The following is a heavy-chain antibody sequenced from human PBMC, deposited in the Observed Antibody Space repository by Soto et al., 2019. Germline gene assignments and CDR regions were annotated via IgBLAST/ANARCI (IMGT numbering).Heavy chain of an antibody. CDR1: GFTFSSYA. CDR3: AKYYMVTRSPFDY. Sequence: GGSLRLSSAAPGFTFSSYAMSWVRQAPGKGLEWVSSITSTGDRAYYADSVKGRFTVSRDNSKNTLYLQMNSLRAEDTAVYYCAKYYMVTRSPFDYWGQGTLVTVSS. CDR2: ITSTGDRA. J-gene: IGHJ4*02. V-gene: IGHV3-23*01. D-gene: IGHD5-18*01.